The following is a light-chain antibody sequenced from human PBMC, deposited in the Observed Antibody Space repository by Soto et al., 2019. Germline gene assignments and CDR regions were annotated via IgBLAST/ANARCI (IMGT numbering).Light chain of an antibody. Sequence: QSVLTQPPSVSGAPGQRVTISCTGSSSNIGAGYDVHWYQQLPGTAHKLLIYRNSNRPSGVPDRFSGSKSGTSASLAITGLQAEDEADYYCQSYDSSLSGYVFGTGTKLTVL. CDR2: RNS. CDR1: SSNIGAGYD. CDR3: QSYDSSLSGYV. V-gene: IGLV1-40*01. J-gene: IGLJ1*01.